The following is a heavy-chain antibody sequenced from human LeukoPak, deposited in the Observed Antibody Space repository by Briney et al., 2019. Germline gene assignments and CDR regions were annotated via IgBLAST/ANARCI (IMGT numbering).Heavy chain of an antibody. D-gene: IGHD3-22*01. CDR3: ATDPRYYYDSQS. Sequence: GASVKVFCKVSGYTLTELSMHWVRQAPGKGLEWMGGFDPEDGETIYAQKFQGRVTMTEDTSTDTAYMELSSLRSEDTAVYYCATDPRYYYDSQSWGQGTLVTVSS. CDR1: GYTLTELS. CDR2: FDPEDGET. J-gene: IGHJ5*02. V-gene: IGHV1-24*01.